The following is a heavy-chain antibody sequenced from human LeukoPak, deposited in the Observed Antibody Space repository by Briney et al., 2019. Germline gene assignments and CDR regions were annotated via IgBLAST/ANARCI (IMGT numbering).Heavy chain of an antibody. CDR1: GFTFSDYY. J-gene: IGHJ4*02. V-gene: IGHV3-11*01. Sequence: GGSLRLSCAASGFTFSDYYMSWIRPAPGKGLEWVSYISSSGSTIYYADSVKGRFTISRDSAKNSLYLQMNSLRAEDTAVYYCARADIVVVPASDYWGQGTLVTVSS. D-gene: IGHD2-2*01. CDR3: ARADIVVVPASDY. CDR2: ISSSGSTI.